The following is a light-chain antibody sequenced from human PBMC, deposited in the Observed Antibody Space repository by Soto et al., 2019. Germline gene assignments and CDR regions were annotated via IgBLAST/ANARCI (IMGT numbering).Light chain of an antibody. J-gene: IGKJ2*02. CDR3: QQYYTWPRGT. Sequence: EIVITQSPATLSVSPGERATLSCRASQSVDTNLAWYQQKPGQPPRLLIYATSTRATGIPARFSGSGSGTEFTLTISSLXSEDFALYYCQQYYTWPRGTFGQGNKVDIK. CDR2: ATS. V-gene: IGKV3-15*01. CDR1: QSVDTN.